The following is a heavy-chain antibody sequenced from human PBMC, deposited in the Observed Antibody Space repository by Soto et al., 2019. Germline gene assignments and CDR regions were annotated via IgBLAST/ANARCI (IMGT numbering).Heavy chain of an antibody. J-gene: IGHJ6*02. V-gene: IGHV1-69*13. CDR2: IIPIFGTA. D-gene: IGHD2-2*01. CDR1: GDTFSSYA. CDR3: ARDQGDCSSTSCYYYYYYYGMDV. Sequence: ASVKVSCKASGDTFSSYAISWVRQAPGQGLEWMGGIIPIFGTANYAQKFQGRVTITADESTSTAYMELRSVRSEDTAVYYCARDQGDCSSTSCYYYYYYYGMDVWGRGTTVTV.